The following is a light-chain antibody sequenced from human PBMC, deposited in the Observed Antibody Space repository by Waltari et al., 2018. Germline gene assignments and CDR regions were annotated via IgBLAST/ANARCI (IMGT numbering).Light chain of an antibody. J-gene: IGKJ1*01. V-gene: IGKV3-20*01. CDR3: QQYARLPAT. CDR1: RSVSMF. Sequence: EIVLTHSPGTLSLSQGEKAPLSCRARRSVSMFLAWYQQKPGQAPRLLISGASTRATGIPDRFSGSGSGTDFSLTISRLEPEDFAVYYCQQYARLPATFGQGTKVEIK. CDR2: GAS.